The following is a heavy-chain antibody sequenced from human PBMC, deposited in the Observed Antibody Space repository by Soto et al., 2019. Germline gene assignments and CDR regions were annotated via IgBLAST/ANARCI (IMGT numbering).Heavy chain of an antibody. Sequence: SGPTLVNPTQTLTLTCTFSGFSLSTSGVGVGWIRQPPGKALEWLALIYWNDDKRYSPSLKSRLTITKDTSKNQVVLTMTNMDPVDTATYYCAHSAAAGPTGFYYYYGMDGWGQRTTVTVSS. CDR2: IYWNDDK. D-gene: IGHD6-13*01. CDR1: GFSLSTSGVG. V-gene: IGHV2-5*01. J-gene: IGHJ6*02. CDR3: AHSAAAGPTGFYYYYGMDG.